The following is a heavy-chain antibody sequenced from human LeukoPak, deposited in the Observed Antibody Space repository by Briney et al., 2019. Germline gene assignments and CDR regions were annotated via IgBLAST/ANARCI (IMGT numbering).Heavy chain of an antibody. J-gene: IGHJ3*02. V-gene: IGHV4-61*08. D-gene: IGHD3-22*01. Sequence: PSQTLSLTCTVSGGSISSGGYYWSWIRQPPGKGLEWIGYIYYSGSTNYNPSLKSRVTISVDTSKNQFSLKLSSVTAADTAVYYCARGRSIVGAFDIWGQGTMVTVSS. CDR3: ARGRSIVGAFDI. CDR2: IYYSGST. CDR1: GGSISSGGYY.